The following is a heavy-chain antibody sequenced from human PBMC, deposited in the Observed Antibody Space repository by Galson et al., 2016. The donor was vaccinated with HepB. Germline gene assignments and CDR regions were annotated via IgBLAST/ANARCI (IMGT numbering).Heavy chain of an antibody. CDR1: GFTFRPYS. CDR2: ISGDGSVI. D-gene: IGHD1-26*01. Sequence: SLRLSCAASGFTFRPYSLGWVRQPPGKGLEWVSGISGDGSVIDYVDSVKGRFAISRDKSKNIVYLQMNSLRVEDTAKYYCVKDSIAGDGVWDLDFWGQGTLVTVSS. CDR3: VKDSIAGDGVWDLDF. J-gene: IGHJ4*02. V-gene: IGHV3-23*01.